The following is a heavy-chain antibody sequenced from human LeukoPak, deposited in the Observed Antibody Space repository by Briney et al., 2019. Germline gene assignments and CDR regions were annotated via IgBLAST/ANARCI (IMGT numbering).Heavy chain of an antibody. Sequence: GGSLRLSCAASGFSFSDYYMSWIRQAPGKGLEWVSYISGSGSTRYYADSVKGRFTISRDNAKNSLYLQMNSLRAEDPAVYYCAREAGDGFWSGFKFDYWGQGSLVTVSS. CDR2: ISGSGSTR. V-gene: IGHV3-11*04. J-gene: IGHJ4*02. CDR1: GFSFSDYY. D-gene: IGHD3-3*01. CDR3: AREAGDGFWSGFKFDY.